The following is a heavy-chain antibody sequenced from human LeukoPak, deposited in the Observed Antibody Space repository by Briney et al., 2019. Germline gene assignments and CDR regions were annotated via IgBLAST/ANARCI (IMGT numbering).Heavy chain of an antibody. CDR3: AREGGPPPWYFDL. CDR1: GFTFSTYW. V-gene: IGHV3-7*04. J-gene: IGHJ2*01. CDR2: IKQDGSEK. Sequence: PGGSLRLSCATSGFTFSTYWMTWVRQAPGKGLEWVANIKQDGSEKYYVDSVKGRFTISRDSAKNSLYLQMNSLSAEDTAVYHCAREGGPPPWYFDLWGRGTLVTVSS. D-gene: IGHD3-16*01.